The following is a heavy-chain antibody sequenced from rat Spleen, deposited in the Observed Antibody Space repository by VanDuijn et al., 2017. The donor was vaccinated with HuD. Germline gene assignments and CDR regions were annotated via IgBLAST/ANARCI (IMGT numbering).Heavy chain of an antibody. Sequence: EVQLLQSGGGLVQPGGSLKLSCAASGFTFSDYGMAWVRQAPTKGLEWVAYISTGGDNTYYRDSVKGRFTISRDNAKSTLYLQLDSLRSEDTATYYCATDTFYDGTYYPGGFDYWGQGVMVTVSS. CDR1: GFTFSDYG. J-gene: IGHJ2*01. CDR3: ATDTFYDGTYYPGGFDY. V-gene: IGHV5S23*01. D-gene: IGHD1-12*02. CDR2: ISTGGDNT.